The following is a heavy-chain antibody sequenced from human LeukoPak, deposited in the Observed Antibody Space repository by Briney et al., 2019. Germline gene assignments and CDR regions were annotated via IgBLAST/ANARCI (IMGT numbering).Heavy chain of an antibody. CDR1: GVSISSYY. Sequence: PSETLSLTCTVSGVSISSYYWSWIRKPPGKGLEWIGYIYYSGSTNYNPSLKSRVTISVDTSKNQFSLKLSSVTAADTAVYYCARVDTAMVTHYYFDYWGQGTLVTVSS. J-gene: IGHJ4*02. CDR2: IYYSGST. V-gene: IGHV4-59*01. D-gene: IGHD5-18*01. CDR3: ARVDTAMVTHYYFDY.